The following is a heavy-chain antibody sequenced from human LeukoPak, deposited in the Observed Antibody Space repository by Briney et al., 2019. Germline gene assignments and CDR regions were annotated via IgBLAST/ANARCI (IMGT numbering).Heavy chain of an antibody. Sequence: SETLSLTCNVFGVSISSYFWTWIRQPPGKGLEWIGYVYDSGSTNYNPSLKSRVTISVDTSKNQFSLKLGSVTAADTAVCYCARGRKTTLTDFDYWGQGTLVTVSS. CDR3: ARGRKTTLTDFDY. J-gene: IGHJ4*02. D-gene: IGHD4-17*01. V-gene: IGHV4-59*01. CDR1: GVSISSYF. CDR2: VYDSGST.